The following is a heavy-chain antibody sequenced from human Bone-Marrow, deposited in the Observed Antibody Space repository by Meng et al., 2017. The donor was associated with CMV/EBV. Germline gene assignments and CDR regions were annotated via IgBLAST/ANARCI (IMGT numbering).Heavy chain of an antibody. CDR2: IYHSGTA. J-gene: IGHJ4*02. CDR3: ARYTTSGSYYDY. Sequence: CAVTAGSISSSTWWSWVRQPPGKGLEWIGEIYHSGTADYNPSLKSRVTISVDKSKNQFSLRLSSVTAADTAVYYCARYTTSGSYYDYWGQGTLVTVSS. CDR1: AGSISSSTW. V-gene: IGHV4-4*02. D-gene: IGHD1-26*01.